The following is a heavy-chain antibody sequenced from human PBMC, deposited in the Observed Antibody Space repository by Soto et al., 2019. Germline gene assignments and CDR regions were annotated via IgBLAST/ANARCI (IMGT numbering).Heavy chain of an antibody. V-gene: IGHV1-24*01. Sequence: ASVKVSCKFSGYTLTELSMHWVRQAPGKGLEWMGGFDPEDGETIYAQKFQGRVTMTEDTSTDTAYMELSSLRSEDTAVYYCATGRTISGRRNRHYYYYYYMDVWGKGTTVTVSS. D-gene: IGHD3-3*01. J-gene: IGHJ6*03. CDR3: ATGRTISGRRNRHYYYYYYMDV. CDR1: GYTLTELS. CDR2: FDPEDGET.